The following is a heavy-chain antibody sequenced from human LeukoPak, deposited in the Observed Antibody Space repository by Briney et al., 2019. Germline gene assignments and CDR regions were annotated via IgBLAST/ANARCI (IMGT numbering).Heavy chain of an antibody. CDR2: IYYSGST. CDR1: GGSISSGNYY. J-gene: IGHJ5*02. Sequence: ASQTLSLTCTVSGGSISSGNYYWSWIRQLPGKGLEWIGYIYYSGSTNYNPSLKSRVTISVDTSKNQFSLKLSSVTAADTAVYYCARFVELNWFDPWGQGTLVTVSS. CDR3: ARFVELNWFDP. D-gene: IGHD1-1*01. V-gene: IGHV4-61*01.